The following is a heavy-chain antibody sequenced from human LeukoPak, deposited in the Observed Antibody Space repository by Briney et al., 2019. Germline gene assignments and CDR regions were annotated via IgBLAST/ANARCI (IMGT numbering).Heavy chain of an antibody. CDR1: GFTFSSYA. J-gene: IGHJ4*02. D-gene: IGHD7-27*01. CDR3: AKDLNWGGR. CDR2: ISDSGGST. V-gene: IGHV3-23*01. Sequence: PGGSLRLSCAASGFTFSSYAMSWVRQAPGKGLEWVSSISDSGGSTYYADSVKGRFTISRDNSKNTLYLQINRLRAEDTAVYYCAKDLNWGGRWGQGTLVTVSS.